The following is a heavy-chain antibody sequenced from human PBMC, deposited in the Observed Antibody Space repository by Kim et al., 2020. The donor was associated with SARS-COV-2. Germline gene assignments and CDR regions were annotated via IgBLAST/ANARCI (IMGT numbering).Heavy chain of an antibody. D-gene: IGHD4-17*01. V-gene: IGHV4-31*02. J-gene: IGHJ4*02. Sequence: SLESRVTISVDTSKNQFSLKLSSVTAADTAVYYCARGIGGTTVTASFYYWGQGTLVTVSS. CDR3: ARGIGGTTVTASFYY.